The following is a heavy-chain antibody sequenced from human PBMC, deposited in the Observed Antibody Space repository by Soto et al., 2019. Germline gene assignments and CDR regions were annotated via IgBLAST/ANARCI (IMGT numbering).Heavy chain of an antibody. J-gene: IGHJ6*02. CDR3: ARERITMVRGLSYGMAV. Sequence: ASVKVSCKASGYTFTGYYMHWVRQAPGQGLEWMGWINPNSGGTNYAQKFQGWVTMTRDTSISTAYMELSRLRSDDTAVYYCARERITMVRGLSYGMAVWGQGTTVTVSS. V-gene: IGHV1-2*04. CDR2: INPNSGGT. CDR1: GYTFTGYY. D-gene: IGHD3-10*01.